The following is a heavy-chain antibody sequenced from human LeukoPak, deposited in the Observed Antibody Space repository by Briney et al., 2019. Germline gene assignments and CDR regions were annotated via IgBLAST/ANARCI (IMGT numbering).Heavy chain of an antibody. Sequence: PSETQSLTCTVSGDSISTYYWTWIRQSAGKGLEWIGRIHTSGSTDYNPSLRSRVTMSVDTSKTQFSLKVSSVTAADTGVYYCARAPEFSSGWLLDYWGQGSLVTVSS. J-gene: IGHJ4*02. CDR1: GDSISTYY. D-gene: IGHD6-19*01. CDR3: ARAPEFSSGWLLDY. CDR2: IHTSGST. V-gene: IGHV4-4*07.